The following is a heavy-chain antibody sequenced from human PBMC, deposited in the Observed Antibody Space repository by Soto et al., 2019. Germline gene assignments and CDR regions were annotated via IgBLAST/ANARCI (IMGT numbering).Heavy chain of an antibody. CDR1: GYTFTSDG. J-gene: IGHJ4*02. Sequence: QVQLVQSGAEVKKPGATVKVSCKASGYTFTSDGISWVRQAPGQGLEWMGWISAYNGNTNYAQKLQGRLTMTTDTSTSTAYMEQRSLRSDDTAVYYCASAPDLVLVPAYLDYWGQGTLVTVSS. CDR3: ASAPDLVLVPAYLDY. V-gene: IGHV1-18*01. D-gene: IGHD2-2*01. CDR2: ISAYNGNT.